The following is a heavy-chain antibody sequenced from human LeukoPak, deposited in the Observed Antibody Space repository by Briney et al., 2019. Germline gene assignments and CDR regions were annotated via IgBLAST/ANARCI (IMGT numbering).Heavy chain of an antibody. Sequence: PGGSLRLSCAASGFTFSSYVMSWVRQAPGKGLEWVSGISGSGGSTYYADSVRGRFTISRDNSKNTLFLQMNSLRVEDTAVYYCATLGYGMDVWGQGTTVTVS. CDR3: ATLGYGMDV. J-gene: IGHJ6*02. CDR1: GFTFSSYV. V-gene: IGHV3-23*01. CDR2: ISGSGGST.